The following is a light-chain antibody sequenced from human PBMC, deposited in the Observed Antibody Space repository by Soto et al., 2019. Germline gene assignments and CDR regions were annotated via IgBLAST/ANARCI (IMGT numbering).Light chain of an antibody. Sequence: DIVLTQSPGTLSLYPAERVTLSCRASQSVNSSYLAWYQHKPGQAPRLLIYGASTRATGIPDRFSGSGSGTDFTLTIVRLEPGDFAVYYCQQYGSSPRTFCQGTKVDIK. V-gene: IGKV3-20*01. CDR2: GAS. CDR3: QQYGSSPRT. J-gene: IGKJ1*01. CDR1: QSVNSSY.